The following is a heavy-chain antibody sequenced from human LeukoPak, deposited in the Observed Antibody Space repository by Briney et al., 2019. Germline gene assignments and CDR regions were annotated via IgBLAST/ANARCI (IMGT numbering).Heavy chain of an antibody. D-gene: IGHD2-2*01. CDR3: ARLTIVGCSSPRCYVDF. Sequence: SETLSLTCTVSGDSISSSSSYWGWIRQPPGKGLEWIGSIYYNGRTYYNPSLKSRVTISVDTSKNHFSLKLSSVTAADTAVYPCARLTIVGCSSPRCYVDFWGQGTRVSGSS. CDR1: GDSISSSSSY. V-gene: IGHV4-39*02. CDR2: IYYNGRT. J-gene: IGHJ4*02.